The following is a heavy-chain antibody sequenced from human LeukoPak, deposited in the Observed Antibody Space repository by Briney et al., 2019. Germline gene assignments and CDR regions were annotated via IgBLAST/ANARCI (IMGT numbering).Heavy chain of an antibody. V-gene: IGHV3-23*01. D-gene: IGHD3-10*01. CDR3: AKYFASGSYYKLPH. J-gene: IGHJ1*01. Sequence: PGGSLRLSCAASGFTFSSYAMSWVRQAPGKGLEWVSGLTGSGGNTYYADSVKGRFTISRDNSKNTLSLQMNSLRAEDTAVYYCAKYFASGSYYKLPHWGQGTLVTVSS. CDR2: LTGSGGNT. CDR1: GFTFSSYA.